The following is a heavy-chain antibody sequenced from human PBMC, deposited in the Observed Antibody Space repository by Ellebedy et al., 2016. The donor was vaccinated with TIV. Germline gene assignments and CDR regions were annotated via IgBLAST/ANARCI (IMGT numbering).Heavy chain of an antibody. J-gene: IGHJ6*02. CDR3: AKGRGGSSYSSLDV. Sequence: GESLKISCAASGFTFNSHAMSWVRQTPPKGLEWVSAISTSGGRTYYADSVKGRFTVSRDNSKNTLYLQMNSLRAEDTAVYYCAKGRGGSSYSSLDVWGQGTTVTVSS. V-gene: IGHV3-23*01. D-gene: IGHD2-15*01. CDR1: GFTFNSHA. CDR2: ISTSGGRT.